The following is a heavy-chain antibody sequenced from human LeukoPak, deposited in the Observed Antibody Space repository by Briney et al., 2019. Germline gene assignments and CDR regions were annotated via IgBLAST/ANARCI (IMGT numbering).Heavy chain of an antibody. CDR3: ARGNYDILTGYPSWWFDP. CDR2: IYYSGST. Sequence: PSETLSLTCTVSGGSISSYYWSWIRQPPGKGLEWIGYIYYSGSTNYNPSLKSRVTISVDTSKNQFSLKLSSVTAADTAVYYCARGNYDILTGYPSWWFDPWGQGTLVTVSS. J-gene: IGHJ5*02. CDR1: GGSISSYY. V-gene: IGHV4-59*01. D-gene: IGHD3-9*01.